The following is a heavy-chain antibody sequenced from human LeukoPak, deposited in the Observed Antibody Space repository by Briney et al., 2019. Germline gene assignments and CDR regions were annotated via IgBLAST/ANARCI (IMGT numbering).Heavy chain of an antibody. CDR2: IVVGSGGST. J-gene: IGHJ4*02. V-gene: IGHV1-58*02. CDR1: GFTFTNSA. D-gene: IGHD1-26*01. CDR3: ARVWGSGSYPFDY. Sequence: GASVKVSCKASGFTFTNSAMQWVRQARGQRLEWIGWIVVGSGGSTSYAQKFQGRVTMTRDTSTSTVYMELSSLRSEDTAVYYCARVWGSGSYPFDYWGQGTLVTVSS.